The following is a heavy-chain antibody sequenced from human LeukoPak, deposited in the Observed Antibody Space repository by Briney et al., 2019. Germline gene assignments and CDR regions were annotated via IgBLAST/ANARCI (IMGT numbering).Heavy chain of an antibody. CDR1: GCSMSSYY. Sequence: SETLSLTCTVSGCSMSSYYWSWIRQPPGKGLEWIGYIHYSGSTNYNPSLKSRVTISIDTSKNQFSLKLSPVTAADTAVYYCAAGTYEPTGYYYGMDVWGQGTTVTVSS. CDR2: IHYSGST. D-gene: IGHD2-8*02. CDR3: AAGTYEPTGYYYGMDV. J-gene: IGHJ6*02. V-gene: IGHV4-59*01.